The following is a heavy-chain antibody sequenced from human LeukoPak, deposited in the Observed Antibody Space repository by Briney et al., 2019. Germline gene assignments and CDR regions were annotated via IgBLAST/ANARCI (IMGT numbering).Heavy chain of an antibody. CDR2: ISWNSGSI. Sequence: GGSLRLSCAASGFTFDDYAMHWVRQAPGKGLEWVSGISWNSGSIGYADSVKGRFTISRDNAKNSLYLQMNSLRAEDTALYYCAKGASSGWDAFDIWGQGTMVTVSS. CDR1: GFTFDDYA. J-gene: IGHJ3*02. CDR3: AKGASSGWDAFDI. D-gene: IGHD6-19*01. V-gene: IGHV3-9*01.